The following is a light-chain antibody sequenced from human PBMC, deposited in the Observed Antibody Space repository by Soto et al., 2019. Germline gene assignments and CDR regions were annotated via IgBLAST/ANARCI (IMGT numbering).Light chain of an antibody. Sequence: QMTQSPASLSASVGVRVTITCRASRDISDYLNWFQHKPGRAPKLLIYAASVLHSGVPARFSGSGSESGTEYTLTISSLQPEDSATYYCQQSYSPPLTFGGGTRVEIK. CDR3: QQSYSPPLT. CDR2: AAS. CDR1: RDISDY. J-gene: IGKJ4*01. V-gene: IGKV1-39*01.